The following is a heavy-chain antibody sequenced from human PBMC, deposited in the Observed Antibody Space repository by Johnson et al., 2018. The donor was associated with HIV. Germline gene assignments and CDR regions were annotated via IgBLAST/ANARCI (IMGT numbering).Heavy chain of an antibody. J-gene: IGHJ3*02. V-gene: IGHV3-9*01. CDR2: ITWNSGSI. CDR3: ARENPLGASSGYYRGAFDI. CDR1: GFTFASYA. Sequence: VQLVESGGGLVQPGGSLRLSCAASGFTFASYAMDWVRQAPGKGLEWVSGITWNSGSIGYADSVKGRFTISRDNAKNSLYLQMNSLRAEDTALYYCARENPLGASSGYYRGAFDIWGQGTMVTVSS. D-gene: IGHD3-22*01.